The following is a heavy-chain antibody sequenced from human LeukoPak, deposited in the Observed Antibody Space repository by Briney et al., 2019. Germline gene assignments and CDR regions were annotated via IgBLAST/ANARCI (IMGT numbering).Heavy chain of an antibody. Sequence: ASVKVSCKASGYDFTKYAVQWVRQAPGQRLEWMGWINTGNGNTKYSQEFQGRVTITRDTSANTAYMGLSSLRSEDMAVYYCARAVKYRSGPLTDLLPYYFDYWGQGTLVTVSS. CDR1: GYDFTKYA. D-gene: IGHD6-19*01. J-gene: IGHJ4*02. CDR2: INTGNGNT. CDR3: ARAVKYRSGPLTDLLPYYFDY. V-gene: IGHV1-3*03.